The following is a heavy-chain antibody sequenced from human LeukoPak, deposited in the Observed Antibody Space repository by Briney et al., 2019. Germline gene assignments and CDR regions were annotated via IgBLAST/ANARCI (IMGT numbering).Heavy chain of an antibody. V-gene: IGHV3-30*01. J-gene: IGHJ6*03. CDR1: GFSFSSFP. CDR2: VSPDGSVE. Sequence: GGSLRLSCAASGFSFSSFPMHWVRQAPGKGLEWVVVVSPDGSVENYADSVKGRFTISRDNSKNTVCLQMNSLRTEDTAVYYCARASITSTYYHYYMDVWGKGTTVTVSS. D-gene: IGHD3-10*01. CDR3: ARASITSTYYHYYMDV.